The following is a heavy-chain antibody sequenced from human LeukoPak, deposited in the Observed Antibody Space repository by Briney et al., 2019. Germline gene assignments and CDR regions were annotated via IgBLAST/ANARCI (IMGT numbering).Heavy chain of an antibody. V-gene: IGHV4-59*01. CDR2: IYYSGST. D-gene: IGHD5-18*01. CDR1: GGSTSSYY. J-gene: IGHJ6*03. Sequence: SETLSLTCTVSGGSTSSYYWSWIRQPPGKGLEWIGYIYYSGSTNYNPSLKSRISISVDTSKNQFSLKLSSVTAADTAVYYCARTTEGGYTYNYFYYYYMDVWGKGTTVTISS. CDR3: ARTTEGGYTYNYFYYYYMDV.